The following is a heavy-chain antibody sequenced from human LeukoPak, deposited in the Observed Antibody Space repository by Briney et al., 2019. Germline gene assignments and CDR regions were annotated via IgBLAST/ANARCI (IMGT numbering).Heavy chain of an antibody. Sequence: SETLSLTCTVSGGSISSSSYYWGWIRQPPGKGLEWIGSIYYSGSTYYNPSLKSRVTISVDTSKNQYSLKLSSVTAADTAVYYCARVRRWGSFPFDYWGQGTLVTVSS. V-gene: IGHV4-39*07. D-gene: IGHD3-16*01. J-gene: IGHJ4*02. CDR1: GGSISSSSYY. CDR3: ARVRRWGSFPFDY. CDR2: IYYSGST.